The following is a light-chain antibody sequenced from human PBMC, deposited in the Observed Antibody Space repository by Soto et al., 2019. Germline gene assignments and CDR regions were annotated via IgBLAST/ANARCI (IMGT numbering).Light chain of an antibody. V-gene: IGKV1-5*01. J-gene: IGKJ1*01. CDR3: QHYNSYPWT. CDR1: QTINNW. Sequence: DIQMTQSPSTLSASIGDRVTITCRASQTINNWLAWYQHKPGKAPNLLIYHASNLETGVPARFSGSAFGTEFTLTISRLQPHYFATYYCQHYNSYPWTFGQGTKVEIK. CDR2: HAS.